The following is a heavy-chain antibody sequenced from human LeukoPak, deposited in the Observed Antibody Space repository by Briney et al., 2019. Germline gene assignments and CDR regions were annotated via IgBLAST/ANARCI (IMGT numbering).Heavy chain of an antibody. CDR3: ARGSYNQYSSGWYHIDY. D-gene: IGHD6-19*01. CDR2: MNPNSGNT. CDR1: GYTFTSYD. Sequence: GASVKVSCKASGYTFTSYDINWVRQATGQGLEWMGWMNPNSGNTGYAQKFQGRVTITRNTSISTAYMELSNLRSGDTAVYYCARGSYNQYSSGWYHIDYWGQGTLVTVSS. V-gene: IGHV1-8*03. J-gene: IGHJ4*02.